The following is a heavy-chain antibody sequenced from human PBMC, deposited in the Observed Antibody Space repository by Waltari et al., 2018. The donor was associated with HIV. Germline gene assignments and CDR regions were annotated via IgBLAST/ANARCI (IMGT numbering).Heavy chain of an antibody. CDR2: INHTGDT. V-gene: IGHV4-34*01. D-gene: IGHD6-19*01. Sequence: QVRLEQWGAGLLKPSATLSHTCAVYGGSFSGYYWSWIRQHPGKGLEWIGEINHTGDTNYNPSLKSRIIMSVDTSKNQFSLRLSSVTAADTAVYYCARGGASGWYVYDHWGQGTLVTVSS. J-gene: IGHJ4*02. CDR1: GGSFSGYY. CDR3: ARGGASGWYVYDH.